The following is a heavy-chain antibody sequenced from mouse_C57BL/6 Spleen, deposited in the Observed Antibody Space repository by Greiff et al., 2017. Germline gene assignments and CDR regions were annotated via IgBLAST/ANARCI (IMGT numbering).Heavy chain of an antibody. Sequence: QVQLQQSGAELVRPGTSVKMSCKASGYTFTNYWIGWAKQRPGHGLEWIGDIYPGGGYTNYNEKFKGKATLTADKSSSTAYMQFSSLTSEDSAIYYWARYPYYYGSSYFDYWGQGTTLTVSS. D-gene: IGHD1-1*01. CDR2: IYPGGGYT. J-gene: IGHJ2*01. CDR3: ARYPYYYGSSYFDY. CDR1: GYTFTNYW. V-gene: IGHV1-63*01.